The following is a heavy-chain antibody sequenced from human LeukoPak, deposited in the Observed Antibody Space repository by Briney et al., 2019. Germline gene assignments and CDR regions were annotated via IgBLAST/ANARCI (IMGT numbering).Heavy chain of an antibody. V-gene: IGHV3-23*01. D-gene: IGHD3-9*01. J-gene: IGHJ4*02. Sequence: GGSLRLSCAASGLTFRSYGMGWVRQAPGKGLEWVSSITSSGTTNYAEFVKDRFVISRDNSKDTLFLQMNSLRAEDTAVYYCASPGYYDILTGSDYWGQGTLVTVSS. CDR1: GLTFRSYG. CDR3: ASPGYYDILTGSDY. CDR2: ITSSGTT.